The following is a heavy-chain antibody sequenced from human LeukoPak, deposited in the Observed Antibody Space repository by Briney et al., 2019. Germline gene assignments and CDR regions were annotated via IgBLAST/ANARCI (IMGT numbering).Heavy chain of an antibody. Sequence: SETLSLTCTVSGGSFSSGSYYRSWIRQPAGKGLEWIGRIYTSGSTNYNPSLKSRVTISVDTSKNQFSLKLSSVTAADTAVYYCARVGALEYCSGGSCYSYHDAFDIWGQGTMVTVSS. D-gene: IGHD2-15*01. CDR3: ARVGALEYCSGGSCYSYHDAFDI. V-gene: IGHV4-61*02. CDR2: IYTSGST. J-gene: IGHJ3*02. CDR1: GGSFSSGSYY.